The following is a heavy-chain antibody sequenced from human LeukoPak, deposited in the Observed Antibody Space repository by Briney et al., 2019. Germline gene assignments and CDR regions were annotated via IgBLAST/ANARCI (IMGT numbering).Heavy chain of an antibody. CDR3: TRDFFGIDY. D-gene: IGHD3-3*01. CDR1: GFTFTGYW. J-gene: IGHJ4*02. Sequence: PGGSLRLSCAASGFTFTGYWMHWVRQAPGKGLVWVSYISSDGTGTNYADSVKGRFTISRDNAKNTVYLQMNSLRAEDTAVYYCTRDFFGIDYWGQGTLVTVSS. V-gene: IGHV3-74*01. CDR2: ISSDGTGT.